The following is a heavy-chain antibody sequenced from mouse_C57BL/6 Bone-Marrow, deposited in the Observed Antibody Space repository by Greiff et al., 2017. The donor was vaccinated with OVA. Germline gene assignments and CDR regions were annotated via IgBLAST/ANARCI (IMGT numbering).Heavy chain of an antibody. Sequence: QVQLQQPGAELVRPGSSVKLSCKASGYTFTSYWMDWVKQRPGQGLEWIGNIYPSDSETHYNQKFKDKATLTVDKSSSTAYMQLRSLTSEDSAVYYCARRSYDYDADYWGQGTTLTVSS. CDR2: IYPSDSET. D-gene: IGHD2-4*01. J-gene: IGHJ2*01. V-gene: IGHV1-61*01. CDR3: ARRSYDYDADY. CDR1: GYTFTSYW.